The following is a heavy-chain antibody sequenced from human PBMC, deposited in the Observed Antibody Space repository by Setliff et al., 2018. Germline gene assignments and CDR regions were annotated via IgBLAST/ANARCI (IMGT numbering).Heavy chain of an antibody. Sequence: ASVKVSCKASGYTFITYGVNWVRQAPGQGLEWMGWISAYNGNTNYAQNLQDRVTMTTDTSTTTAYLELTSLRDDDTAVYYCVRGPGPSVVVAIPFDHWGQGSLVTVSS. CDR3: VRGPGPSVVVAIPFDH. CDR2: ISAYNGNT. V-gene: IGHV1-18*01. CDR1: GYTFITYG. D-gene: IGHD5-12*01. J-gene: IGHJ4*02.